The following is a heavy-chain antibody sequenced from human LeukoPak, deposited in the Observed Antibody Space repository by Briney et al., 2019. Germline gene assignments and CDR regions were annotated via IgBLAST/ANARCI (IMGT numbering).Heavy chain of an antibody. CDR1: GYRFTSSD. D-gene: IGHD3-22*01. CDR3: ASLTYYYDSSASMLNRYYFDY. CDR2: MNPNSGNT. V-gene: IGHV1-8*02. Sequence: GASVKVSCTASGYRFTSSDINWVRQATGQGLEWMGWMNPNSGNTGYAQKFQGRLTMTRDNSINTAYMELSSLRSEDTAVYYCASLTYYYDSSASMLNRYYFDYWGQGTLVTVSS. J-gene: IGHJ4*02.